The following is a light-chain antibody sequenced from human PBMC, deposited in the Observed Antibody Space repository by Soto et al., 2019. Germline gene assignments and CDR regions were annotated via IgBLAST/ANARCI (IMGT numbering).Light chain of an antibody. Sequence: QSVLTQPASVSGSPGQSITISCTGTSSDVGNFDLVSWYQRHLGKAPKLIIYEGGKRPSEVSARFSGSRSGNTASLKISRLQADDEAEYYCCSYAGSDTFHVVFGGGTTLTVL. CDR3: CSYAGSDTFHVV. CDR2: EGG. J-gene: IGLJ2*01. CDR1: SSDVGNFDL. V-gene: IGLV2-23*01.